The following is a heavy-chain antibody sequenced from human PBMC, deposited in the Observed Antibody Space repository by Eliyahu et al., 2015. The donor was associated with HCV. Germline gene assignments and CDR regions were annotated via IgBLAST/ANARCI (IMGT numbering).Heavy chain of an antibody. CDR3: ASSSGSPTGGFEFDF. Sequence: CTFSTDSISNFYWSWIRQPPGKGLEWIGYIYYSGSTNYNPSLKSRVTISVDTSKNQFSLKLRSVTAADTAVYYCASSSGSPTGGFEFDFWGQGTPVTVSS. J-gene: IGHJ4*02. CDR1: TDSISNFY. V-gene: IGHV4-59*08. D-gene: IGHD1-26*01. CDR2: IYYSGST.